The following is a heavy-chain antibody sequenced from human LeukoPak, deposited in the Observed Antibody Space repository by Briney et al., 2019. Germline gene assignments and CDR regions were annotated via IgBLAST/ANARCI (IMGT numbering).Heavy chain of an antibody. CDR3: AEDRYMTTTNYYFDY. V-gene: IGHV3-23*01. Sequence: GGSLRLSCAASGFTFSSYAMSWVRQAPGKGLEWVSAISGSGGSTYYADSAKGRFTISRDNSKNTLYLQMNSLRAEDTAVYYCAEDRYMTTTNYYFDYWGQGTLVTVSS. CDR1: GFTFSSYA. J-gene: IGHJ4*02. CDR2: ISGSGGST. D-gene: IGHD4-17*01.